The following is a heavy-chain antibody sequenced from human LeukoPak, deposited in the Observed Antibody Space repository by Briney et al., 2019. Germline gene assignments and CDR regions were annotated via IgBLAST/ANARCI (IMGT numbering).Heavy chain of an antibody. CDR3: AKDQAVLANNWFDP. D-gene: IGHD2/OR15-2a*01. CDR2: ISGSGGST. CDR1: GFTLSSYA. V-gene: IGHV3-23*01. Sequence: PGGSLRLSCAASGFTLSSYAMSWVSQAPGKGLEWVSAISGSGGSTYYADSVKGRFTLSRDNSKNTLYLQMNSLRAEDTAVYYCAKDQAVLANNWFDPWGQGTLVTVSS. J-gene: IGHJ5*02.